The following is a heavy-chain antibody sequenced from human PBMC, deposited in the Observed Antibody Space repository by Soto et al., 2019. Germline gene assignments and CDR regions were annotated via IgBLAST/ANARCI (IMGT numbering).Heavy chain of an antibody. CDR3: ARDLRPTDY. CDR2: ISSDGSTT. J-gene: IGHJ4*02. CDR1: GFIFSTFW. V-gene: IGHV3-74*01. D-gene: IGHD6-6*01. Sequence: EVQLVESGGGLVQPGGSLRLSCAASGFIFSTFWMHWVRQTPGKGLVWVSRISSDGSTTHYADSVKGRFTISRDNAKDTLYLQMNGLRAEDTAVYYCARDLRPTDYWGQGTLVTVSS.